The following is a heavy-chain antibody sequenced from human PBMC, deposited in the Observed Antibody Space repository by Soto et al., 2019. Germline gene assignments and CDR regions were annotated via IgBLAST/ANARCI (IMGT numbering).Heavy chain of an antibody. D-gene: IGHD5-12*01. V-gene: IGHV1-2*04. CDR1: GDTFNDYY. J-gene: IGHJ6*03. CDR2: INPNSGVT. Sequence: QVQLVQSGAEVKKPGASVTVSCRSSGDTFNDYYIHWVRQAPGQGLGWMGWINPNSGVTKYAQEFQGWVSMTRDTSIRTVYMQLSRLRSDDTAVYYCARESGGATATLDYYCFYMDVWGTGTTVTVSS. CDR3: ARESGGATATLDYYCFYMDV.